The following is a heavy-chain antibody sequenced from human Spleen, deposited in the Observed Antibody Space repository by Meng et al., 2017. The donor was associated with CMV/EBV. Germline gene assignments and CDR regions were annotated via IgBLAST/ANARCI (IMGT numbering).Heavy chain of an antibody. CDR2: IYHSGST. J-gene: IGHJ4*02. CDR1: GGSISSSKF. Sequence: QVQLQESGPGLVKPSGTLSLTCAVSGGSISSSKFVTWVRQVPGKGLEWIGEIYHSGSTNYNPSLKSRVTISVDKFKNQFSLKLGSVTAADTAVYYCARIERRRILKYCGSDCSTTDYWGQGTLVTVSS. CDR3: ARIERRRILKYCGSDCSTTDY. V-gene: IGHV4-4*02. D-gene: IGHD2-21*02.